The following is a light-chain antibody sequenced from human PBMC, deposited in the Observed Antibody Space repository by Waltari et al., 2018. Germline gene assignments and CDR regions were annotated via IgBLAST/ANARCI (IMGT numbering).Light chain of an antibody. CDR1: QTVLYRDNNKNY. CDR3: HQHYTTPWT. V-gene: IGKV4-1*01. Sequence: DIVMTQSPDSLAVSLGETATINCKSSQTVLYRDNNKNYLTWYQQKPGQPPKLLFSWASIRESGVPDRLSASGSGTDFTLTISSLQAEDVAVYYCHQHYTTPWTFGQGTKVEIK. J-gene: IGKJ1*01. CDR2: WAS.